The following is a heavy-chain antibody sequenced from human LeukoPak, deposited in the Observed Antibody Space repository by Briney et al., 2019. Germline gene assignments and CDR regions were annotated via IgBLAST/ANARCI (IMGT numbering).Heavy chain of an antibody. Sequence: SETLSLTCTVSGGSISSYYWGWIRQPPGKGLEWIGYIYYSGSTNYNPSLKSRVTISVDTSKNQFSLKLSSVTAADTAVYYCARREGDYGYWYFDLWGRGTPVTVSS. CDR1: GGSISSYY. J-gene: IGHJ2*01. D-gene: IGHD4-17*01. CDR2: IYYSGST. V-gene: IGHV4-59*08. CDR3: ARREGDYGYWYFDL.